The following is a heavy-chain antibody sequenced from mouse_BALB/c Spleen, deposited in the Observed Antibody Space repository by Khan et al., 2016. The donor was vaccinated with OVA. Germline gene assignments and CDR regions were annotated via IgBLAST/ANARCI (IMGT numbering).Heavy chain of an antibody. CDR2: INYSGST. D-gene: IGHD2-4*01. CDR3: TRKDYYDYDPFPY. Sequence: EVKLQESGPGLVKPSQSLSLTCTVTGYSITSEYAWNWIRQFPRNKLEWMGYINYSGSTRFNPSLKSRTSITRDTSKNQFFLQLNSVTTEDTATYYCTRKDYYDYDPFPYWGQGTLVTVSA. V-gene: IGHV3-2*02. CDR1: GYSITSEYA. J-gene: IGHJ3*01.